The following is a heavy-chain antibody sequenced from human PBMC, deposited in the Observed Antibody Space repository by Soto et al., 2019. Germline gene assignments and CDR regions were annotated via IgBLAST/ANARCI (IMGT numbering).Heavy chain of an antibody. CDR2: IYYSGST. CDR1: GGSISSYY. CDR3: ASFFYHYGSGSYPLDY. V-gene: IGHV4-59*08. D-gene: IGHD3-10*01. Sequence: SETLSLTCTVSGGSISSYYWSWIRQPPGKGLEWIGYIYYSGSTNYNPSLKSRVTISVDTSKNQFSLKLSSVTAADTAVYYCASFFYHYGSGSYPLDYWGQGTLVTVSS. J-gene: IGHJ4*02.